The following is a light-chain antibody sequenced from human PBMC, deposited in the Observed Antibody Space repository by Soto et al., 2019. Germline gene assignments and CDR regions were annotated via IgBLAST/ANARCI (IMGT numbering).Light chain of an antibody. J-gene: IGKJ2*01. V-gene: IGKV3-20*01. CDR2: GAS. CDR1: RSVSSRY. Sequence: EIVLTQSPGTLSLSPGEGATLSCRASRSVSSRYLAWYQQKPGQAPSLLIYGASNWATGIPDRFSGSGSGTDFTLTISRLEPEDFAVYHCHQYGYSPHTFGQGTKLEIK. CDR3: HQYGYSPHT.